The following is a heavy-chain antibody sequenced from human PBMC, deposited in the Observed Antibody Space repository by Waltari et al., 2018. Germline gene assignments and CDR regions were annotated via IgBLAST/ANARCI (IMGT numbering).Heavy chain of an antibody. CDR1: GFTFSSYA. J-gene: IGHJ6*02. Sequence: EVQLLESGGGLVQPGGSLRLSCAASGFTFSSYAMSWVRQAPGKGLEWVSSISGSGAAIYYADSVKGRFTISRDNSKNTLYLQMISLRAEDTDVYYCAEAGLYVRDYYYDYSMGVWGQGTTVTVSS. CDR2: ISGSGAAI. D-gene: IGHD3-16*01. V-gene: IGHV3-23*01. CDR3: AEAGLYVRDYYYDYSMGV.